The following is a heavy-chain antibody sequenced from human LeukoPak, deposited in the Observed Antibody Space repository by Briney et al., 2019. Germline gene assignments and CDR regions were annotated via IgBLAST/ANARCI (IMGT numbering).Heavy chain of an antibody. D-gene: IGHD3-9*01. CDR3: VRVNYDIKRYYFDY. V-gene: IGHV4-59*01. CDR1: GGSISSYY. Sequence: KPSETLSLTCTVSGGSISSYYWSWVRQPPGKGLEWIGYIYYSGSTNYKPCLKSRVTISVDTSKNQFSLKLSSVTAADTAVYYCVRVNYDIKRYYFDYWGQGTLVTVFS. J-gene: IGHJ4*02. CDR2: IYYSGST.